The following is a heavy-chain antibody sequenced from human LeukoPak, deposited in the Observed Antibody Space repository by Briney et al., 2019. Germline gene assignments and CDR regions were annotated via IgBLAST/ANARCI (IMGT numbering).Heavy chain of an antibody. CDR3: AKIPSATESFDY. V-gene: IGHV3-74*01. J-gene: IGHJ4*02. Sequence: PGGSLRLSCAASGFTFSNYWMHWVRQAPGKGLVWVSRINSDGSSITYADSVKGRFTISRDNAKNTLYLQMDSLRAEDTAIYYCAKIPSATESFDYWGQGTLVTVSS. CDR1: GFTFSNYW. D-gene: IGHD5-12*01. CDR2: INSDGSSI.